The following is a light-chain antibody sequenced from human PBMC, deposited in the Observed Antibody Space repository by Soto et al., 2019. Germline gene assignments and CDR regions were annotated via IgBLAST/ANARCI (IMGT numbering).Light chain of an antibody. V-gene: IGKV3-15*01. Sequence: EIVMTQSPATLSVSPGERVTLSCRASQTISDNLAWFQQKSGQAPRLLIHGAFKRATGVPDRFSGSGSGTEFTLTISSLQSEDSAVYYRQQYHNWPPQYTFGQGTKLQIK. CDR2: GAF. CDR1: QTISDN. J-gene: IGKJ2*01. CDR3: QQYHNWPPQYT.